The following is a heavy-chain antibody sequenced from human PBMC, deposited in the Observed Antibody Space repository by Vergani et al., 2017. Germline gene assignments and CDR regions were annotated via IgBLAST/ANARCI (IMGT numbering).Heavy chain of an antibody. CDR2: IKQDGSEK. Sequence: VQLVESGGGVVQPGRSLRLSCAASGFTFSSYWMSWVRQAPGKGLEWVANIKQDGSEKYYADSVKGRFTISRDNSKNTLYLQMNSLRAEDTAVYYCAKDQASSGWYGNLYYYYGMDVWGQGTTVTVSS. J-gene: IGHJ6*02. CDR1: GFTFSSYW. V-gene: IGHV3-7*01. CDR3: AKDQASSGWYGNLYYYYGMDV. D-gene: IGHD6-19*01.